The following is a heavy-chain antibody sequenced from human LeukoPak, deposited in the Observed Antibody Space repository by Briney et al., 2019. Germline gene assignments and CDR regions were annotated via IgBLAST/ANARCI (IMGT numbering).Heavy chain of an antibody. CDR1: GGSISSYY. J-gene: IGHJ3*02. CDR3: ARHSGHSSTNDAFDI. Sequence: SEILSLTCTVSGGSISSYYWSWIWQPPGKGLDWIGYMYSGGTTNYSPSLKSRVTISEDMSKNQFSLKLTSVTAADTAVYYCARHSGHSSTNDAFDIWGKGTTVTVSS. V-gene: IGHV4-59*01. CDR2: MYSGGTT. D-gene: IGHD6-13*01.